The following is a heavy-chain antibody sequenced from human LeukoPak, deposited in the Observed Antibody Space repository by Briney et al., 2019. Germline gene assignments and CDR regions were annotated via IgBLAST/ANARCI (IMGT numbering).Heavy chain of an antibody. CDR3: ARSRDSSGYYQDAFDI. CDR2: ISGSGGST. Sequence: AGGSLRLSCAASGFTFSSYAMSWVRQAPGKGLEWVSAISGSGGSTYYADSVKGRFTISRDNSKNTLYLQMNSLRAEDTAVYYCARSRDSSGYYQDAFDIWGQGTMVTVSS. V-gene: IGHV3-23*01. CDR1: GFTFSSYA. J-gene: IGHJ3*02. D-gene: IGHD3-22*01.